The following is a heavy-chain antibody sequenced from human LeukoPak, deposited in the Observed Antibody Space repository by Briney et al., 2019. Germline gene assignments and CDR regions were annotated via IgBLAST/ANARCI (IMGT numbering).Heavy chain of an antibody. CDR3: ARDFCSGGSCYPDAFDI. V-gene: IGHV3-33*01. CDR1: GFTFSSYG. D-gene: IGHD2-15*01. J-gene: IGHJ3*02. Sequence: GRSLRLSCAASGFTFSSYGMHWVRQAPGKGLEWVAVIWYDGTNTYYADSVKGRFTIYRDNSKNTLYLQMNSLRAEDTAVYYCARDFCSGGSCYPDAFDIWGQGTMVTVSS. CDR2: IWYDGTNT.